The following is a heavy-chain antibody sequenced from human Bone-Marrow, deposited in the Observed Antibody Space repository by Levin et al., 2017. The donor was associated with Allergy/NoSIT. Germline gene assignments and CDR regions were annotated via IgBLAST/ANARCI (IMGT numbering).Heavy chain of an antibody. V-gene: IGHV3-30*18. J-gene: IGHJ4*02. CDR2: ISYDGRNE. CDR1: GFTFSRFA. Sequence: GGSLRLSCAASGFTFSRFAMHWVRQAPGKGLEWVAVISYDGRNEYYRDSLKGRFTISRDNSKNTLFLQMNSLRPEDTAVYYCAKWKNYYDRSGYSDWGQGTLVTVSS. D-gene: IGHD3-22*01. CDR3: AKWKNYYDRSGYSD.